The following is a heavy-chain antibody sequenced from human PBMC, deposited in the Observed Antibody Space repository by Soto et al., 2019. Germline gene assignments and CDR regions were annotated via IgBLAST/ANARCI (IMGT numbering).Heavy chain of an antibody. D-gene: IGHD3-3*01. CDR1: GGSISSGGYY. J-gene: IGHJ4*02. V-gene: IGHV4-31*03. CDR3: ARGGITIFGVVSPVSY. Sequence: SETLSLTCTVSGGSISSGGYYRSWIRQHPGKGLEWIGYIYYSGSTYYNPSLKSRVTISVDTSKNQFSLKLSSVTAADTAVYYCARGGITIFGVVSPVSYWGQGTLVTVSS. CDR2: IYYSGST.